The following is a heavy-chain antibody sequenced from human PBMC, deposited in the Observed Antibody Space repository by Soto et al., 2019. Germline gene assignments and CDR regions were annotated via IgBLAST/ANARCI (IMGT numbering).Heavy chain of an antibody. J-gene: IGHJ4*02. CDR2: IYYSGST. D-gene: IGHD5-18*01. Sequence: SETLSLTCTVSGGSISSGDYYWSWIRQPPGKGLEWIGYIYYSGSTYHNPSLKSRVTISVDTSKNQFSLKLSSVTAADTAVYYCAITKRGYSYGYEAGFDYWGQGTLVTVSS. V-gene: IGHV4-30-4*01. CDR3: AITKRGYSYGYEAGFDY. CDR1: GGSISSGDYY.